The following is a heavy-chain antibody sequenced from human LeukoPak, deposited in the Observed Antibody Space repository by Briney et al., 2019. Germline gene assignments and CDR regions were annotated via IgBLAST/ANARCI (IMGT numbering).Heavy chain of an antibody. V-gene: IGHV4-61*02. CDR1: GGSISSGSYY. CDR2: IYTSGST. D-gene: IGHD3-22*01. J-gene: IGHJ3*02. CDR3: ARGSYSYDSSGAFDI. Sequence: SETLSLTCTVYGGSISSGSYYWSWIRQPAGTGLEWIGRIYTSGSTNYNPSLKSRVTISVDTSKNQFSLKLSSVTAADTAVYFCARGSYSYDSSGAFDIWGQGTMVTVSS.